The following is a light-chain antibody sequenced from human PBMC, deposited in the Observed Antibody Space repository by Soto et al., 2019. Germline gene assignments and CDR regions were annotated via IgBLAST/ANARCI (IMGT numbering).Light chain of an antibody. CDR1: QSVTSGY. Sequence: EIVLTQSPGTLSLSPGERATLSCRASQSVTSGYLAWYQQKPGQAPRLLIYGAYNRATGIPDRFSGSGSGTDFTLTISRLEPEDFAVYYCQEDGSTRTFGLGTKVEIK. CDR3: QEDGSTRT. CDR2: GAY. J-gene: IGKJ1*01. V-gene: IGKV3-20*01.